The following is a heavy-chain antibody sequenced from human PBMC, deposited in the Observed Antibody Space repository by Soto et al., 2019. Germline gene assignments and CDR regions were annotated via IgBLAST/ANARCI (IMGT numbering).Heavy chain of an antibody. CDR2: ISAYNGNT. D-gene: IGHD3-3*01. V-gene: IGHV1-18*01. CDR1: GYTFTSYG. CDR3: ARGITIFGVVPYHVDSDYMDV. J-gene: IGHJ6*03. Sequence: ASVKVSCKASGYTFTSYGISWVRQAPGQGLEWMGWISAYNGNTNYAQKLQGRVTMTTDTSTSTAYMELSSLRSGDTAVYYCARGITIFGVVPYHVDSDYMDVWGKGTTVTVSS.